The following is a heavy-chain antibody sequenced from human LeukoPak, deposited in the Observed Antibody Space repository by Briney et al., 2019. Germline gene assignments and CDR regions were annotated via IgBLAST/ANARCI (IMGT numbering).Heavy chain of an antibody. CDR1: GGSISSSSYY. CDR3: ARDLCSGGSCYPYYFDY. CDR2: ICYSGST. J-gene: IGHJ4*02. V-gene: IGHV4-39*07. Sequence: SETLSLTCTVSGGSISSSSYYWGWIRQPPGKGLEWIGSICYSGSTYYNPSLKSRVTISVDTSKNQFSLKLSSVTAADTAVYYCARDLCSGGSCYPYYFDYWGQGTLVTVSS. D-gene: IGHD2-15*01.